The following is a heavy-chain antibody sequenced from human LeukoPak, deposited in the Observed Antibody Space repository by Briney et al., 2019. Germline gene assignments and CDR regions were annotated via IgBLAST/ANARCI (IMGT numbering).Heavy chain of an antibody. CDR3: AKDLTWIPPVLVTFDL. Sequence: GGSLRLSCAASGFDFWNYAMSWVRQAPGKGLQWVSSISGSGDITHYADSMKGRFTISRDNSKNTVFLQMNSLRAEDTAVYYCAKDLTWIPPVLVTFDLRGQGTLVTVSS. J-gene: IGHJ4*02. D-gene: IGHD2-8*02. V-gene: IGHV3-23*01. CDR2: ISGSGDIT. CDR1: GFDFWNYA.